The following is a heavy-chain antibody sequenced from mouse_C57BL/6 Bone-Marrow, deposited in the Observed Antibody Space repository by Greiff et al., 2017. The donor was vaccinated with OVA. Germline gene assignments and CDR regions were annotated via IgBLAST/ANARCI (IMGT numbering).Heavy chain of an antibody. V-gene: IGHV1-7*01. CDR3: EGYGSSYRYFDV. J-gene: IGHJ1*03. CDR1: GYTFTSYW. CDR2: INPSSGYT. Sequence: VMLVESGAELAKPGASVKLSCKASGYTFTSYWMHWVKQRPGQGLEWIGYINPSSGYTKYNQKFKDKATLTADKSSSTAYMQLSSLTYEDSAVYYCEGYGSSYRYFDVWGTGTTVTVSS. D-gene: IGHD1-1*01.